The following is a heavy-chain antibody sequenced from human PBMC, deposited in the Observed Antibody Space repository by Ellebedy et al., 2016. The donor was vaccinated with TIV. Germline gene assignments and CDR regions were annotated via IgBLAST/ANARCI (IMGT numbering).Heavy chain of an antibody. CDR2: VYYSGSP. CDR1: GGSLSSTRYY. Sequence: MPGGSLRLSCSVSGGSLSSTRYYWAWIRQPPGKGLEYIGSVYYSGSPYYSPSFKSRVTLSADTSKNQFSLNLRTATAADTAVYYCARDPALPRGRFDTWGQGTLVTVSS. V-gene: IGHV4-39*02. J-gene: IGHJ5*02. CDR3: ARDPALPRGRFDT.